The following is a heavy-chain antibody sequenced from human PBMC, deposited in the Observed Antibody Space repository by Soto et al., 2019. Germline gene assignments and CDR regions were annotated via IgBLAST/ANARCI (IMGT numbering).Heavy chain of an antibody. CDR3: ARDLSNPPGSSPGLYGMDV. CDR1: GFNFGEYG. CDR2: IGSRLHAGTT. Sequence: GSLRLSCAPSGFNFGEYGLSWVRHAPGKGLEWVGFIGSRLHAGTTEYAASVKGRFTISRDDSESIAYLQMNSMKAEDTAVYYCARDLSNPPGSSPGLYGMDVWGQGPTIT. V-gene: IGHV3-49*04. J-gene: IGHJ6*02. D-gene: IGHD2-2*01.